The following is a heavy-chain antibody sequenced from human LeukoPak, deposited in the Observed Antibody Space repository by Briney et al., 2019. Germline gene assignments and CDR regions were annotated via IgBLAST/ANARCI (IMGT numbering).Heavy chain of an antibody. V-gene: IGHV1-2*02. CDR3: ATNWGYCGGDCYPYDAFDI. CDR2: INPNSGGT. Sequence: ASVKVSCKASGYTFTGYYMHWVRQAPGQGLEWMGWINPNSGGTNYAQKSQGRVTMTRDTSISTAYMELSRLRSGDTAVYYCATNWGYCGGDCYPYDAFDIWGQGTMVTVSS. J-gene: IGHJ3*02. CDR1: GYTFTGYY. D-gene: IGHD2-21*02.